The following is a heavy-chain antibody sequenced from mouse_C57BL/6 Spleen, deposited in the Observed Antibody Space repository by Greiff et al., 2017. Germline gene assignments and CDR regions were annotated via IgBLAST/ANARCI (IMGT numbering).Heavy chain of an antibody. CDR3: TTMYYGSSYVYWYFDV. V-gene: IGHV14-4*01. D-gene: IGHD1-1*01. Sequence: EVHLVESGAELVRPGASVKLSCTASGFNIKDDYMHWVKQRPEQGLEWIGWIDPENGDTVYASKFQGKATITADTSSNTAYLQLSSLTSEDTAVYYCTTMYYGSSYVYWYFDVWGTGTTVTVSS. CDR2: IDPENGDT. J-gene: IGHJ1*03. CDR1: GFNIKDDY.